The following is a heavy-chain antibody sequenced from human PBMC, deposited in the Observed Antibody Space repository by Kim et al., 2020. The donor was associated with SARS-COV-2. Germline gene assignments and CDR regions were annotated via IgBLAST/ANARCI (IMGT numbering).Heavy chain of an antibody. CDR3: AKGPFATGGNYYGLDV. Sequence: GGSLRLSCAASGFTFSDYAMNWVRQAPGKGLEWVSAISVGGTSTYYPDSVEGRFTVSRDNSKSTLYLQMNSLRAGDTAVYYCAKGPFATGGNYYGLDVWGQGTTVSVSS. J-gene: IGHJ6*02. V-gene: IGHV3-23*01. CDR2: ISVGGTST. CDR1: GFTFSDYA.